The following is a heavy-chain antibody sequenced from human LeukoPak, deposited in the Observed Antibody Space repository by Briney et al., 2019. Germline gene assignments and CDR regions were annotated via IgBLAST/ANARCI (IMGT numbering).Heavy chain of an antibody. V-gene: IGHV4-30-2*01. Sequence: SQTLSLTCAVSGGSISSGGYPWSWIRQPPGKGLEWIGYIYHSGSTYYNPSLKSRVTISVDRSKNQFSLKLSSVTAADTAVYYCARAYCGGDCYSSFPVHFDYWGQGTLVTVSS. CDR3: ARAYCGGDCYSSFPVHFDY. CDR1: GGSISSGGYP. D-gene: IGHD2-21*02. J-gene: IGHJ4*02. CDR2: IYHSGST.